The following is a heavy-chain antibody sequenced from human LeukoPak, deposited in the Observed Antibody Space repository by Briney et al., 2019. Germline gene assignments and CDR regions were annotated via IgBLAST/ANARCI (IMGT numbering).Heavy chain of an antibody. V-gene: IGHV3-23*01. CDR2: ISGSGGST. J-gene: IGHJ4*02. CDR3: ATDLRITMIVVVYPIDY. CDR1: GFTFSSYG. D-gene: IGHD3-22*01. Sequence: GGSLRLSCAASGFTFSSYGMSWVRQAPGKGLGWVSAISGSGGSTYYADSVKGRFTISRDNSKNTLYLQMNSLRAEDTAVYYCATDLRITMIVVVYPIDYWGQGTLVTVSS.